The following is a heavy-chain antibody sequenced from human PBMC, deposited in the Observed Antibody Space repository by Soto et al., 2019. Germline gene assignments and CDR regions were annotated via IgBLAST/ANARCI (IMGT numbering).Heavy chain of an antibody. D-gene: IGHD6-13*01. CDR2: INHSGST. CDR3: ARGQSSSSYYYYYMDV. J-gene: IGHJ6*03. Sequence: PSETLSLTCAVYGGSFSGYYWSWIRQPPGKGLEWIGEINHSGSTNYNPSLKSRVTIPVDTSKNQFSLKLSSVTAADTAVYYCARGQSSSSYYYYYMDVWGKGTTVTVSS. V-gene: IGHV4-34*01. CDR1: GGSFSGYY.